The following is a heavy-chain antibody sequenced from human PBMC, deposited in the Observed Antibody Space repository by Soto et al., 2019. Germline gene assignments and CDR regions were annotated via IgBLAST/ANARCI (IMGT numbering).Heavy chain of an antibody. Sequence: GGSLRLSCVASGFTFSNYNINWVRQAPGKGLEWVSYISSSGSTIYYADSVQGRFTLSRDNAKNSLYLQMNSLRAADTAVYYCARRQVDVSGSYHMDVWGKGTTVTVSS. J-gene: IGHJ6*03. D-gene: IGHD3-10*01. CDR2: ISSSGSTI. V-gene: IGHV3-48*01. CDR3: ARRQVDVSGSYHMDV. CDR1: GFTFSNYN.